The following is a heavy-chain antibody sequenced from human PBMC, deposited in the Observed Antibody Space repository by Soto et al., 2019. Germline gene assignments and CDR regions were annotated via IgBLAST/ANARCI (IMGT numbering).Heavy chain of an antibody. V-gene: IGHV4-31*03. D-gene: IGHD2-2*01. CDR1: GGSIGSGGYY. CDR2: IYYSGST. CDR3: AKGGCSSTNCRVFDY. J-gene: IGHJ4*02. Sequence: SETLPLTCTVSGGSIGSGGYYWSWIRQHPGKGLEWIGYIYYSGSTYYNPSLKSRVTISVDTSKNQFSLKLSSVTAADTAVYYCAKGGCSSTNCRVFDYWGQGTLVTVSS.